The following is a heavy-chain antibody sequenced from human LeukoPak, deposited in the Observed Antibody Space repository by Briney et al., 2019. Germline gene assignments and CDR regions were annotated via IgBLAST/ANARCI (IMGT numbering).Heavy chain of an antibody. Sequence: GGSLRLSWAASGFTFSSYAMIWVRQAPGKGLEWVSAISGSGGSTYYADSVKGRFTVSRDNSKNTLYLQMNSLRAADTAVYYCQARHGYWGHGTLVTVSS. CDR3: QARHGY. D-gene: IGHD6-6*01. V-gene: IGHV3-23*01. CDR2: ISGSGGST. J-gene: IGHJ4*01. CDR1: GFTFSSYA.